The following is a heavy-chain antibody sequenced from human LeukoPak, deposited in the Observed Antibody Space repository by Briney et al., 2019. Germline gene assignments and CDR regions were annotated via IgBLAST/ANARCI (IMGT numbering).Heavy chain of an antibody. CDR1: GGTFSSYT. J-gene: IGHJ6*03. CDR3: ANSQRRFLEELYYYYYMDV. CDR2: IIPILGIA. Sequence: SVKVSCKASGGTFSSYTISWVRQASGQGLEWMGRIIPILGIANYAQKFQGRVTITADKSTSTAYMELSSLRSEDAAVYYCANSQRRFLEELYYYYYMDVWGKGTTVTVSS. D-gene: IGHD3-3*01. V-gene: IGHV1-69*02.